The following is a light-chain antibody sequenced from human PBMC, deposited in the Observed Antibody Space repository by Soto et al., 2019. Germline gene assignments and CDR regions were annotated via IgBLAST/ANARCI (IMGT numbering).Light chain of an antibody. CDR3: QQSSSIPYT. V-gene: IGKV1-39*01. Sequence: DIQMTQSPSSLSASVGDRVTITCRASQTISTYLNWYQQNPVKAPKLLIYAASNLQNGVPSRFSGSGSGTDFTLTISSLQPEDFATYYCQQSSSIPYTFGQGTKLEIK. CDR1: QTISTY. CDR2: AAS. J-gene: IGKJ2*01.